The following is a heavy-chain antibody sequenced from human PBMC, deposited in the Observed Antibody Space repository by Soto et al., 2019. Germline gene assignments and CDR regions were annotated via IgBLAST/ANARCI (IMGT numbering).Heavy chain of an antibody. CDR1: GHTFTAYY. Sequence: ASVKVSCKPSGHTFTAYYMHWVRQAPGQGLEWMGWINPNNSDTNYAQKFQGRVTMTRDTSMRTVYMELSSLRSDDTAVYYCARALVRSLDWIPDTYYYTMDVWGQGTTVTVSS. CDR2: INPNNSDT. J-gene: IGHJ6*02. V-gene: IGHV1-2*02. D-gene: IGHD3-3*01. CDR3: ARALVRSLDWIPDTYYYTMDV.